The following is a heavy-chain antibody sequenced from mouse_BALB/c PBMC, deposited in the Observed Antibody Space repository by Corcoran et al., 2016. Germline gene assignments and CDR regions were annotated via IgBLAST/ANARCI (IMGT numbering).Heavy chain of an antibody. CDR2: INTYTGEP. V-gene: IGHV9-3-1*01. D-gene: IGHD2-3*01. CDR3: ARWDGNYFDY. Sequence: QIQLVQSGPELKKPGETVKISCKASGYTFTNYGMNWVKQAPGKGLKWMGWINTYTGEPTYADDFKGRFAFSLETSASTVYLQINNLKNEDTATYFCARWDGNYFDYWGQGTTLTVSS. CDR1: GYTFTNYG. J-gene: IGHJ2*01.